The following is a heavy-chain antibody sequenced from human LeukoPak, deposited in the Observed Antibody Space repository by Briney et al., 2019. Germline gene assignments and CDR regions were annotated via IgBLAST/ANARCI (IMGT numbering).Heavy chain of an antibody. V-gene: IGHV4-34*01. J-gene: IGHJ3*02. CDR1: GGSFSGYY. CDR2: INHSGST. CDR3: ARVIVVVPAAYDAFDI. D-gene: IGHD2-2*01. Sequence: TSETLSLTCAVYGGSFSGYYWGWIRQPPGKGLEWIGDINHSGSTNYNPSLKSRVTISVDTSKNQFSLKLSSVTAADTAVYYCARVIVVVPAAYDAFDIWGQGTMVTVSS.